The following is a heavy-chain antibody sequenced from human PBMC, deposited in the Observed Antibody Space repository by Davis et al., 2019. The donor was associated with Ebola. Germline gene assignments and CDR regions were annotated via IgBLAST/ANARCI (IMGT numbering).Heavy chain of an antibody. V-gene: IGHV4-59*11. CDR2: IYYTGTT. CDR1: GASIRSHY. D-gene: IGHD2-2*01. CDR3: ARVRCSDTSCYVLDY. J-gene: IGHJ4*02. Sequence: MPSETLSLTCTVSGASIRSHYWSWIRQPPGKGLEWIGYIYYTGTTNFNPFLKSRVTLSVHTSENKFSLKLSSVTAADTAVYYCARVRCSDTSCYVLDYWGQGTLVTVSS.